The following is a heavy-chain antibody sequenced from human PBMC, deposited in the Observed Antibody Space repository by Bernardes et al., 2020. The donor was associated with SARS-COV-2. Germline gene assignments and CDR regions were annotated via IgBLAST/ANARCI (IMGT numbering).Heavy chain of an antibody. CDR1: GFSLGDYA. CDR2: IRSQAYGGTT. J-gene: IGHJ5*02. Sequence: GGSLRLSCTASGFSLGDYAMSWVRQAPGKGLEWVGFIRSQAYGGTTEYAASVKGRFTISRDDSKSIAYLQMNSLKTEDTAVYYCAREGGIAAVRWFDPWGQGTLVTVSS. D-gene: IGHD6-13*01. V-gene: IGHV3-49*04. CDR3: AREGGIAAVRWFDP.